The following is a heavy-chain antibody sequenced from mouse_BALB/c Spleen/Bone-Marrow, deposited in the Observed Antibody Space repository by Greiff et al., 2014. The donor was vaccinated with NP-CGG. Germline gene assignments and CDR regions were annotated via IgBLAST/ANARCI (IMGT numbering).Heavy chain of an antibody. J-gene: IGHJ4*01. V-gene: IGHV1S81*02. D-gene: IGHD1-1*02. Sequence: VQLQQSGAELVKPGASVKLSCKASGYTFTSYYMYWVKQRPGQGLEWIGGINPSNGGTNFNEKFKSKATLTVDKSSSTAYMQLSSLTSEDSAVYYCTLWCYAMDYWGQGTSVTVSS. CDR2: INPSNGGT. CDR1: GYTFTSYY. CDR3: TLWCYAMDY.